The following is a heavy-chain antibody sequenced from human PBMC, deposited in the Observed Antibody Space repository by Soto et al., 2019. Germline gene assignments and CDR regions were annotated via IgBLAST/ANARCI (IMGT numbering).Heavy chain of an antibody. CDR1: GGSISSYY. Sequence: SETLSLTCTVSGGSISSYYWSWIRQPPGKGLEWIGYIYYSGSTNYNPSLKSRVTISVDTSKNQFSLKLSSVTSADTAVYYCARVSESYGYDYWGQGTLVTVSS. CDR2: IYYSGST. D-gene: IGHD5-18*01. J-gene: IGHJ4*02. CDR3: ARVSESYGYDY. V-gene: IGHV4-59*01.